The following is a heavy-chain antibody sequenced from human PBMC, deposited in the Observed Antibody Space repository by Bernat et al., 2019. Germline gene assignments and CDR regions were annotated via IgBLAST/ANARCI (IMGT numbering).Heavy chain of an antibody. CDR3: ARTGNHRGTVTTTEDAFDI. Sequence: QVQLVESGGGVVQPGRSLRLSCAASGFTFSCYAMHWVRQAPGKGLEWVAVISYDGSNKYYADSVKGRFTISRDNSKNTLYLQMNSLRAEDTAVYYCARTGNHRGTVTTTEDAFDIWGQGTMVTVSS. V-gene: IGHV3-30-3*01. J-gene: IGHJ3*02. CDR1: GFTFSCYA. D-gene: IGHD4-17*01. CDR2: ISYDGSNK.